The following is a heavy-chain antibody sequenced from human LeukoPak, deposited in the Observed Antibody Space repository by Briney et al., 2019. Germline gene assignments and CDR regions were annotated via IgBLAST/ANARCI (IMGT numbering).Heavy chain of an antibody. CDR1: GFTFSIYS. Sequence: PGGSLRLSCAASGFTFSIYSMNWVRQAPGKGLEWVSYISGGSATIYYADSVKGRFTISRDNAKNSLYLLMNSLRAEDTALYYCAKDIGIAAAHWGQGTLVTVSS. V-gene: IGHV3-48*01. CDR2: ISGGSATI. D-gene: IGHD6-13*01. J-gene: IGHJ4*02. CDR3: AKDIGIAAAH.